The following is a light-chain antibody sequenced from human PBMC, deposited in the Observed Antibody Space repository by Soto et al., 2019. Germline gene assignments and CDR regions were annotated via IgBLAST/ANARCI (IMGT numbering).Light chain of an antibody. Sequence: EIVLTQSPGTLSLSPGEGATLSCRASQSLSRNYLAWYQHKPGQAPRLLIYTASNRATGVPPRFSGSGSGTDFTLTILRLEPEDFALYYCQQYDNSARPCGQGTKVDI. CDR1: QSLSRNY. CDR2: TAS. CDR3: QQYDNSARP. V-gene: IGKV3-20*01. J-gene: IGKJ1*01.